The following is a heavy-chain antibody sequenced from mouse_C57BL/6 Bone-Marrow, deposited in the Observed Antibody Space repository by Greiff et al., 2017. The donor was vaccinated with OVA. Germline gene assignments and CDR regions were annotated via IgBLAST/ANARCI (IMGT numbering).Heavy chain of an antibody. J-gene: IGHJ1*03. CDR2: IRSKSSNYAT. Sequence: EVQRVESGGGLVQPKGSLKLSCAASGFTFNTYAMHWVRQAPGKGLEWVARIRSKSSNYATYYADSVKDRFTISRDDSQSMIYLQMNNLKTEDTARYYCVRGGSLGYFDVWGTGTTVTVSS. CDR1: GFTFNTYA. CDR3: VRGGSLGYFDV. V-gene: IGHV10-3*01.